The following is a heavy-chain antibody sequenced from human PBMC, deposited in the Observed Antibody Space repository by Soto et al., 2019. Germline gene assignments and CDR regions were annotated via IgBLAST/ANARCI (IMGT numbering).Heavy chain of an antibody. CDR1: GYTFTSYG. CDR3: ARDQGEQWLAGGYYYYYGMDV. CDR2: ISAYNGNT. V-gene: IGHV1-18*04. D-gene: IGHD6-19*01. Sequence: ASVKVSCKASGYTFTSYGISWVRRAPGQGLEWMGWISAYNGNTNYARKLQGRVTMTTDTSTSTAYMELRSLRSDDTAVYYCARDQGEQWLAGGYYYYYGMDVWGQGTTVTVSS. J-gene: IGHJ6*02.